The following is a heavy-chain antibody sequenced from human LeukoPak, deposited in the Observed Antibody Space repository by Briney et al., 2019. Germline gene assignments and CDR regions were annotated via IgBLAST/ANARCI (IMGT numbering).Heavy chain of an antibody. CDR2: IWYDGSNK. CDR1: GFTFSSYG. D-gene: IGHD5-24*01. V-gene: IGHV3-33*01. CDR3: ARERRDGYVSDAFDI. Sequence: GGSLRLSCAASGFTFSSYGMHWLRQAPGKGLEWVAVIWYDGSNKYYADSVKGRFTLSRDNSKNTLYLQMKSLRAEDTAVYYCARERRDGYVSDAFDIWGQGTMVTVSS. J-gene: IGHJ3*02.